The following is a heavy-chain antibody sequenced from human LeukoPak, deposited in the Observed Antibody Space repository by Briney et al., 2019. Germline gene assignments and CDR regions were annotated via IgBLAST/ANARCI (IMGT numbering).Heavy chain of an antibody. CDR2: INHNGSA. J-gene: IGHJ6*03. CDR1: GGSFIGYY. CDR3: ARLVGAIKHDYFYYYLDV. Sequence: SETLSLTCAVHGGSFIGYYWTWIRQAPGKGLEWIGEINHNGSANYIPSLKGRLTLSVDTSKNQFSLTLRSVTAADTAVYFCARLVGAIKHDYFYYYLDVWGKGTTVIVPS. D-gene: IGHD1-26*01. V-gene: IGHV4-34*01.